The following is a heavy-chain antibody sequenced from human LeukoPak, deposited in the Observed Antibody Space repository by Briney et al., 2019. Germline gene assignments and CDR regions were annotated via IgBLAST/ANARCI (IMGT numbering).Heavy chain of an antibody. D-gene: IGHD6-6*01. CDR3: ARSRSLRTHIDY. Sequence: SVTVSCTASGGTFSSYAISWVRQAPGQGLEWMGGIIPIFGTANYAQKFQGRVTITADESTSTAYMELSSLRSEDTAVYYCARSRSLRTHIDYWGQGTLVTVSS. CDR1: GGTFSSYA. J-gene: IGHJ4*02. CDR2: IIPIFGTA. V-gene: IGHV1-69*13.